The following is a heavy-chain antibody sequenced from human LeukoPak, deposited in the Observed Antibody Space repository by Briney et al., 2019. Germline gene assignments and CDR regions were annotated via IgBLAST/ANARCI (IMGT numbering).Heavy chain of an antibody. Sequence: GGSLRLSCAASGFTFSSYWVSWVRQAPGKGLEWVANIKEDGSEKYYVDSVKGRFTISRDNAKNSLYLQMSSLRAKDTAVYYCARGVSKNPWGQGTLVTVSS. J-gene: IGHJ5*02. V-gene: IGHV3-7*01. CDR2: IKEDGSEK. CDR3: ARGVSKNP. CDR1: GFTFSSYW.